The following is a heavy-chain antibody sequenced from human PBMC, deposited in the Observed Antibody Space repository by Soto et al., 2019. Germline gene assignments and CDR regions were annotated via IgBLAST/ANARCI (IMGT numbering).Heavy chain of an antibody. Sequence: SETLSLTCAVYGGSFRGYYWSWIRQPPGKGLEWIGEINHSGSTNYNPSLKSRVTISVDTSKNQFSLKLSSVAAADTAVYYGARGPSAGYCSRSSCYYFDYWGQGTLVTVSS. J-gene: IGHJ4*02. CDR1: GGSFRGYY. D-gene: IGHD2-2*01. CDR3: ARGPSAGYCSRSSCYYFDY. CDR2: INHSGST. V-gene: IGHV4-34*01.